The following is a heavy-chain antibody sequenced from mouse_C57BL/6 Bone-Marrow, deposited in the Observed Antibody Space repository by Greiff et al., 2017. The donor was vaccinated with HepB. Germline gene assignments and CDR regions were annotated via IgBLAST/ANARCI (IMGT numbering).Heavy chain of an antibody. Sequence: EVQWVESGGDLVKPGGSLKLSCAASGFTFSSYGMSWVRQTPDKRLEWVATISSGGSYTYYPDSVKGRFTISRDNAKNTLYLQMSSLKSEDTAMYYCARRFYYGYSYYAMDYWGQGTSVTVSS. V-gene: IGHV5-6*01. D-gene: IGHD2-2*01. CDR1: GFTFSSYG. J-gene: IGHJ4*01. CDR3: ARRFYYGYSYYAMDY. CDR2: ISSGGSYT.